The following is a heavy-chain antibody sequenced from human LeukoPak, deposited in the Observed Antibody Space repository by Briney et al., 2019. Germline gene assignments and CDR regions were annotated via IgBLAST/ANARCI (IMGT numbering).Heavy chain of an antibody. CDR1: GYTFTGYY. Sequence: ASVKVSCKASGYTFTGYYMHWVRQAPGQGLEWMGWINPNSGGTNYAQKFQGRVTMTRDTSISTAYMELSRLRSDDTAVYYCAREGRVLAAAGTMWSDPWGQGTLVTVSS. V-gene: IGHV1-2*02. J-gene: IGHJ5*02. CDR3: AREGRVLAAAGTMWSDP. D-gene: IGHD6-13*01. CDR2: INPNSGGT.